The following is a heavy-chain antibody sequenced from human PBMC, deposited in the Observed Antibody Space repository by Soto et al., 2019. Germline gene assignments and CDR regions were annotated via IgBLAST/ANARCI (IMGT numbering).Heavy chain of an antibody. V-gene: IGHV1-8*01. CDR1: GYTFTSYD. CDR2: MNPNSGNT. D-gene: IGHD4-17*01. CDR3: ARGGANGDYGYYYYDMDV. J-gene: IGHJ6*02. Sequence: EASVKVSCKASGYTFTSYDINWVRQATGQGLEWMGWMNPNSGNTGYAQKFQGRVTMTRNTSISTAYMELSSLRSEDTAVYYCARGGANGDYGYYYYDMDVWGQGTTVTVS.